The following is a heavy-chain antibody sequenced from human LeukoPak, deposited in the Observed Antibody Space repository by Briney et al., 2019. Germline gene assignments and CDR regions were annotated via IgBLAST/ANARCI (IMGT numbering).Heavy chain of an antibody. D-gene: IGHD3-22*01. CDR2: INPNSGGT. CDR3: ARVPNYYDSSGFWFDP. Sequence: GASVKVSCKASGYTFTGYYMHWVRQAPGQGLEWMGWINPNSGGTNYAQKFQGRVTMTRDTSISTAYTELSRLRSDDTAVYYCARVPNYYDSSGFWFDPWGQGTLVTVSS. J-gene: IGHJ5*02. CDR1: GYTFTGYY. V-gene: IGHV1-2*02.